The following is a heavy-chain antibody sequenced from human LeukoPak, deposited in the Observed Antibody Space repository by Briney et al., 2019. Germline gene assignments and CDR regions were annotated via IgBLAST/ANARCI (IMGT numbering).Heavy chain of an antibody. CDR1: GGSISSYY. Sequence: SETLSLTCTVSGGSISSYYWSWIRQPPGKGLEWIGYLYYSGSTNYNPSLKSRVTISVDTSKNQFSLKLSSVTAADTAVYYCAREVGPWELRSADAFDIWGQGTMVTVSS. CDR2: LYYSGST. D-gene: IGHD1-26*01. CDR3: AREVGPWELRSADAFDI. V-gene: IGHV4-59*01. J-gene: IGHJ3*02.